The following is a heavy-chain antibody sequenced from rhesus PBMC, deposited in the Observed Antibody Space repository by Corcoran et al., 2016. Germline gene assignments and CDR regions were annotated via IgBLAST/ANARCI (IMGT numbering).Heavy chain of an antibody. D-gene: IGHD2-15*01. CDR3: ARITSPLLVLTPPIDF. V-gene: IGHV4-99*01. CDR1: GYSFGSGDF. J-gene: IGHJ4*01. Sequence: QVQLQESGPGLGPPSETLSLTCAVSGYSFGSGDFSGWVLQAAGTGLGYIGYINAASGSTNHNPSLKVRVSISKYTSKNQFALRLFPVTAAATAVYHCARITSPLLVLTPPIDFWGQGVLVTVSS. CDR2: INAASGST.